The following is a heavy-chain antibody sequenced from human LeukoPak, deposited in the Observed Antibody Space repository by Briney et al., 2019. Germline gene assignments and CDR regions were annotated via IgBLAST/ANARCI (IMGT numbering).Heavy chain of an antibody. V-gene: IGHV3-23*01. CDR3: ARYHTALNY. D-gene: IGHD5-18*01. CDR2: ISGSGGST. J-gene: IGHJ4*02. Sequence: WGSLRLSCAASGFTFSNYAMSWVRQAPGKGLEWVSTISGSGGSTFYPDSVKGRFTISRDNSKNTLYLQMNNVRVEDTAVYFCARYHTALNYWGQGTVVSASS. CDR1: GFTFSNYA.